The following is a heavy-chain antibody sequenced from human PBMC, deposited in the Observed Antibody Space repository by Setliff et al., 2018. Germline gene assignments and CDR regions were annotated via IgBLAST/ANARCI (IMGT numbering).Heavy chain of an antibody. V-gene: IGHV1-69*10. J-gene: IGHJ6*03. Sequence: ASVKVSCKTSGYTFTDYSIHWLRQAPGQGLEWMGGTIPLLPLPNYAVKFQGRVTLTADKSTSTAYMELTSLRSEDTAVYYCARNAITGTTKKYYYYMDVWGQGTTVTVSS. D-gene: IGHD1-7*01. CDR3: ARNAITGTTKKYYYYMDV. CDR1: GYTFTDYS. CDR2: TIPLLPLP.